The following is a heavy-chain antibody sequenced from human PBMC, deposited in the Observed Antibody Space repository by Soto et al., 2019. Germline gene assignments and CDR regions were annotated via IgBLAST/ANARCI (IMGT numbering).Heavy chain of an antibody. CDR3: ARDPAPSGWYDY. CDR2: INSDGSSR. D-gene: IGHD6-19*01. J-gene: IGHJ4*02. V-gene: IGHV3-74*01. CDR1: GFTFSNYW. Sequence: EVQLVESGGGLVQPGGSLRLSCAASGFTFSNYWMHWVRQVPGKGLVWVSRINSDGSSRSYADSVKGRFTISRDNAKNTLYLQMNSLGAEDTAVYYCARDPAPSGWYDYWGQGTLVTVSS.